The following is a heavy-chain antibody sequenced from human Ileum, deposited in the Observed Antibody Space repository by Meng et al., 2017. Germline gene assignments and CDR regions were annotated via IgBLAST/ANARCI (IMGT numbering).Heavy chain of an antibody. J-gene: IGHJ4*02. V-gene: IGHV3-15*01. Sequence: EVRLMESAGGLVMPWEVFSLSFEASGLNLNNHWIGWVRQDKGKRLEWIGQTKNTSHGGTIDIAAHVTGRLIIPRHNSKTAPYTQMNSLKTEDTAVYYCTTNRGLYWGQGTLVTVSS. D-gene: IGHD3/OR15-3a*01. CDR3: TTNRGLY. CDR2: TKNTSHGGTI. CDR1: GLNLNNHW.